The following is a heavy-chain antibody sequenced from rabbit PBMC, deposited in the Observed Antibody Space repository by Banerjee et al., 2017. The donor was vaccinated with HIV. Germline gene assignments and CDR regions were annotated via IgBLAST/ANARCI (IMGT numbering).Heavy chain of an antibody. CDR2: IDAGSSGST. CDR1: GIDFSSYYY. Sequence: QEQLEESGGGLVKPEGSLTLTCTASGIDFSSYYYMCWVRQAPGKGLECIACIDAGSSGSTYYASWAKGRFTISKTSSTTVTLQMTSLTAADTATYFCARDLAGVIGWNFNLWGPGTLVTVS. J-gene: IGHJ4*01. CDR3: ARDLAGVIGWNFNL. D-gene: IGHD4-1*01. V-gene: IGHV1S45*01.